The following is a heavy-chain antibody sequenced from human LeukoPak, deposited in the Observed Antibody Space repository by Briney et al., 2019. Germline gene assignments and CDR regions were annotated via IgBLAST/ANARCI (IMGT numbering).Heavy chain of an antibody. J-gene: IGHJ3*02. V-gene: IGHV4-4*07. CDR3: ARAVLLWFGELNDAFDI. CDR1: GGAISSYY. CDR2: IYTSGST. Sequence: PSETLSLTCTVSGGAISSYYWSWIRQPAGKGLEWIGRIYTSGSTNYNPSLKSRVTMSVDTSKNQFSLKLSSVTAADTAVYYCARAVLLWFGELNDAFDIWGQGTMVTVSS. D-gene: IGHD3-10*01.